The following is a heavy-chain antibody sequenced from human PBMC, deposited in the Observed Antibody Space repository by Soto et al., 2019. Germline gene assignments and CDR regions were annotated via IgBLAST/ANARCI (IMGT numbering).Heavy chain of an antibody. J-gene: IGHJ4*02. CDR3: AKDRGYSSSNFDY. V-gene: IGHV3-30*18. D-gene: IGHD6-6*01. CDR2: ISYDGSNK. CDR1: GFTFSSYG. Sequence: QVQLVESGGGVVQPGRSLRLSCAASGFTFSSYGMHWVRQAPGKGLEWVAVISYDGSNKYYADSVKGRFTISRDNSKNTLYLQMNSLRAEDTAVYYCAKDRGYSSSNFDYWGQGTLVTVSS.